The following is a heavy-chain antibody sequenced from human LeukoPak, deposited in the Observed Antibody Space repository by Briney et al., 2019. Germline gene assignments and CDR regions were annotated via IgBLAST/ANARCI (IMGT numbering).Heavy chain of an antibody. CDR3: ARESSDYGDYGLYYYGMDV. D-gene: IGHD4-17*01. CDR1: GFTVSSNY. CDR2: IYSGGST. Sequence: PGGSLRLSCAASGFTVSSNYMSWVRQAPGKGLEWVSVIYSGGSTYYADSVKGRFTISRDNSKNTLYLQMNSLRAEDTAVYYCARESSDYGDYGLYYYGMDVWGQGTTVTVSS. V-gene: IGHV3-66*01. J-gene: IGHJ6*02.